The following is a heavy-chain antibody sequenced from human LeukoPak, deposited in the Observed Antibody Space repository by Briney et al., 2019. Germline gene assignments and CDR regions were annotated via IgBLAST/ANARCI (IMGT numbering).Heavy chain of an antibody. V-gene: IGHV3-21*01. CDR2: ISSSSSYI. J-gene: IGHJ4*02. Sequence: GSLRLSCAASGFTFSSYSMNWVRQAPGKGLEWVSSISSSSSYIYYADSVKGRFTISRDNAKNSLYLQMNSLRAEDTAVYYCVRDGLTPYYDILTGYYTAGGGDYWGQGTLVTVSS. CDR3: VRDGLTPYYDILTGYYTAGGGDY. D-gene: IGHD3-9*01. CDR1: GFTFSSYS.